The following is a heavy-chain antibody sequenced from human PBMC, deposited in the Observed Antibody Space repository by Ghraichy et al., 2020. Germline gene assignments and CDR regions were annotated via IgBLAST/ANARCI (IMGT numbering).Heavy chain of an antibody. V-gene: IGHV4-34*01. D-gene: IGHD2-8*01. J-gene: IGHJ6*03. CDR1: GGSFSGYY. CDR2: INHSGST. Sequence: SQTLSLTCAVYGGSFSGYYWSWIRQPPGKGLEWIGEINHSGSTNYNPSLKSRVTISVDTSKNQFSLKLSSVTAADTAVYYCARAAYCTNGVCHFYYYYYYMDVWGKGTTVTVSS. CDR3: ARAAYCTNGVCHFYYYYYYMDV.